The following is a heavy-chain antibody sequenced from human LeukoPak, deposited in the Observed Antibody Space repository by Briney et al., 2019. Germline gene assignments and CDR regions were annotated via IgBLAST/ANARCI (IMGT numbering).Heavy chain of an antibody. CDR3: ATPTMIDDF. D-gene: IGHD3-22*01. CDR2: INHSGST. J-gene: IGHJ4*02. Sequence: SETLSLTCAVYGGSFSGYYWSWIRQPPGKGLEWIGEINHSGSTNYNPSLKSRVTMSVDTSKNQFSLKLSSVTAADTAVYYCATPTMIDDFWGQGTLVTVSS. V-gene: IGHV4-34*01. CDR1: GGSFSGYY.